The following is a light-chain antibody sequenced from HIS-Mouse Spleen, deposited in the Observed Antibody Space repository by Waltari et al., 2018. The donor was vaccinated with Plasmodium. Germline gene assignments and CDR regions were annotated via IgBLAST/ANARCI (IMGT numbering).Light chain of an antibody. CDR3: QAWDSSTAV. J-gene: IGLJ3*02. CDR2: QDS. CDR1: QLGDKY. V-gene: IGLV3-1*01. Sequence: SYELTQPPSLSVSPGQTASITCSGDQLGDKYACWYQQKPGQSPVLVIDQDSKRPSGIPERFSGSNSGNTATLTISGTQAMDEADYYCQAWDSSTAVFGGGTKLTVL.